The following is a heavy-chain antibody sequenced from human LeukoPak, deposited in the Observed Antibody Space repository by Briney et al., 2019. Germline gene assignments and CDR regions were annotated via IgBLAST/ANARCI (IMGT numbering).Heavy chain of an antibody. D-gene: IGHD2/OR15-2a*01. CDR2: VSSDGSRT. V-gene: IGHV3-74*01. CDR3: AKAMNNGMDV. CDR1: GIXISNYW. Sequence: GGSLRLSCTASGIXISNYWIHWVRQGPGKGLVWVSVVSSDGSRTAYADSVKGRFTVSRDNAKNTLYLQMNSLRVEDTAVYHCAKAMNNGMDVWGQGTTVTVSS. J-gene: IGHJ6*02.